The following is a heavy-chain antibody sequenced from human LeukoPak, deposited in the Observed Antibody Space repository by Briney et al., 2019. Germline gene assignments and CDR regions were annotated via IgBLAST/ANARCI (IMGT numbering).Heavy chain of an antibody. J-gene: IGHJ2*01. D-gene: IGHD1-14*01. CDR3: ARTGRRGHFDF. CDR1: GASISDYY. CDR2: LLYSGST. V-gene: IGHV4-59*01. Sequence: PSETLSLTCNVSGASISDYYWSWVRQSPEKGLEWIASLLYSGSTHYNPSLRSRVAISGDTSNNQFSLILTSVTTTDTAIYYCARTGRRGHFDFWGRGTLVTVSS.